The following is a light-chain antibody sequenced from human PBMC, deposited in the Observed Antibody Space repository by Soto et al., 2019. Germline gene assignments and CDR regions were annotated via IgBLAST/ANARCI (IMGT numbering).Light chain of an antibody. CDR3: QQYGSSPWT. CDR1: QSVRSY. Sequence: EIVLTQSPATLSLFPGERATLSCRASQSVRSYLAWYQQKPGQAPRLLIYDASNRATGIPARFSGSGSGTDFTLTISRLEPEDFAVYYCQQYGSSPWTFGQGTKVDI. CDR2: DAS. V-gene: IGKV3-20*01. J-gene: IGKJ1*01.